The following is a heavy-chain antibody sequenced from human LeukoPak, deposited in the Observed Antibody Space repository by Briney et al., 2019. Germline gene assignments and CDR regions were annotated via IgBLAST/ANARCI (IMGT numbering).Heavy chain of an antibody. CDR1: GGSFSGYY. CDR3: ARGIKDPDCGGDCWHVDY. Sequence: SEALSLTCAVYGGSFSGYYWSWIRQPPGKGLEWIGEINHSGSTNYNPSLKSRVTISVDTSKNQFSLKLSSVTAADTAVYYRARGIKDPDCGGDCWHVDYWGQGTLVTVSS. CDR2: INHSGST. J-gene: IGHJ4*02. V-gene: IGHV4-34*01. D-gene: IGHD2-21*02.